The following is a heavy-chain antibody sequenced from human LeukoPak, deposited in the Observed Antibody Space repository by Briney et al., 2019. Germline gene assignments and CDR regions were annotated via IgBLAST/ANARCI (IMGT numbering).Heavy chain of an antibody. CDR2: IYYSGSA. Sequence: SETLSLTCTVSGGSISSSSYYWGWIRQPPGKGLEWIGSIYYSGSANYNPSLKSRVTISVDTSKNQFSLRLSSVTAADTAVYYCARDLVLGIVGAGGNWFDPWGQGTLVTVSS. CDR1: GGSISSSSYY. J-gene: IGHJ5*02. D-gene: IGHD1-26*01. V-gene: IGHV4-39*07. CDR3: ARDLVLGIVGAGGNWFDP.